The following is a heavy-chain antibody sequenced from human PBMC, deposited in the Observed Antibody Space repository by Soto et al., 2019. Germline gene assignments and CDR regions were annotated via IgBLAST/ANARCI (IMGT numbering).Heavy chain of an antibody. CDR2: ISYDGINK. CDR1: GFTFNTYG. Sequence: QVQLVESGGGVVQPGRSLGLSCAASGFTFNTYGMHWVRQAPGKGLEWVAAISYDGINKYYVDSVKGRFTISRDNSKNQLDLQMNSLRAEDTALYYCARSPQPTRGIHWYFALWGRGILVTVSS. J-gene: IGHJ2*01. D-gene: IGHD1-26*01. CDR3: ARSPQPTRGIHWYFAL. V-gene: IGHV3-30*03.